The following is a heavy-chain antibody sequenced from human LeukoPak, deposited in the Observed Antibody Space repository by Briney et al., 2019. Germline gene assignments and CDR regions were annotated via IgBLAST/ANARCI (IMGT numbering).Heavy chain of an antibody. CDR1: GFTFSSYW. Sequence: GGSLRLSCAASGFTFSSYWMSWVRQAPGKGLEWVSAISGSGGSTYYADSVKGRFTISRDNSKNTLYLQMNSLRAEDTAVYYCAKVSTGGDYDPTFDYWGQGTLVTVSS. V-gene: IGHV3-23*01. J-gene: IGHJ4*02. D-gene: IGHD4-17*01. CDR2: ISGSGGST. CDR3: AKVSTGGDYDPTFDY.